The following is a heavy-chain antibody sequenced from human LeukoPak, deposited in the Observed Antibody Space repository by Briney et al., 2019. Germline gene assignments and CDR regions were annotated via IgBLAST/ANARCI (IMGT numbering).Heavy chain of an antibody. J-gene: IGHJ4*02. CDR1: GGSISSSSYY. D-gene: IGHD1-26*01. Sequence: PSETLSLTCTVSGGSISSSSYYWGWIRQPPGKGLEWIGYIYYSGSTNYNPSLKSRVTISVDTSKNQFSLKLSSVTAADTAVYYCARAGSYYIIDYWGQGTLVTVSS. CDR3: ARAGSYYIIDY. CDR2: IYYSGST. V-gene: IGHV4-61*05.